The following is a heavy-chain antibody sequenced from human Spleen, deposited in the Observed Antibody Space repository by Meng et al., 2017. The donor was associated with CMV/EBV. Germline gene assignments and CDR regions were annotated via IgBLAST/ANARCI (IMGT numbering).Heavy chain of an antibody. Sequence: SVKVSCKASGGTFSSYAISWVRQAPGQGLEWMGGIIPIFGTANYAQKFQGRVTITTDESTSTAYMELSSLRSEDTAVSYCARGSGRRHQLLGDYWGQGTLVTVSS. J-gene: IGHJ4*02. CDR2: IIPIFGTA. V-gene: IGHV1-69*05. D-gene: IGHD2-2*01. CDR3: ARGSGRRHQLLGDY. CDR1: GGTFSSYA.